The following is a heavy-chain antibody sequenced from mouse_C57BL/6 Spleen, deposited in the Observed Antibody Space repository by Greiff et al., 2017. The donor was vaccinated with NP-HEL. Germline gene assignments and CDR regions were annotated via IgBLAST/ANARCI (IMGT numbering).Heavy chain of an antibody. Sequence: QVHVKQPGAELVRPGTSVKLSCKASGYTFTSYWMHWVKQRPGQGLEWIGVIDPSDSYTNYNQKFKGKATLTVDTSSSTAYMQLSSLTSEDSAVYYCARGLHYYGSSYFYWYFDVWGTGTTVTVSS. D-gene: IGHD1-1*01. CDR2: IDPSDSYT. CDR1: GYTFTSYW. CDR3: ARGLHYYGSSYFYWYFDV. V-gene: IGHV1-59*01. J-gene: IGHJ1*03.